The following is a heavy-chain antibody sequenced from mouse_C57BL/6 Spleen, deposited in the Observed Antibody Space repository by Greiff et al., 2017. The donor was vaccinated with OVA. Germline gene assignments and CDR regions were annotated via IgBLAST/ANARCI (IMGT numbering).Heavy chain of an antibody. CDR3: ARSNYDYDWYFDV. D-gene: IGHD2-4*01. CDR2: INPSNGGT. CDR1: GYTFTSYW. Sequence: VQLQQSGTELVKPGASVKLSCKASGYTFTSYWMHWVKQRPGQGLEWIGNINPSNGGTNYNEKFKSKATLTVDQSSSTAYMQLSSLTSEDSAVYYCARSNYDYDWYFDVWGTGTTVTVSS. V-gene: IGHV1-53*01. J-gene: IGHJ1*03.